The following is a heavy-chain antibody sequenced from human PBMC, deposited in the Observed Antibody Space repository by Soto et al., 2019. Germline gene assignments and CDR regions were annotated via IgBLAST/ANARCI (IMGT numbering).Heavy chain of an antibody. J-gene: IGHJ6*03. V-gene: IGHV1-69*02. Sequence: QVQLVQSGAEAKKPGSSVKVSCKASGGTFSSYSINWVRQAPGQGLEWMGRIIPLLGIPNYAQIFQGRVTITADKSTNTAYMELSSLRSEDTAVYFCATRPNTVTTAFYYYMDVWAKGPRSPSP. CDR3: ATRPNTVTTAFYYYMDV. D-gene: IGHD4-4*01. CDR2: IIPLLGIP. CDR1: GGTFSSYS.